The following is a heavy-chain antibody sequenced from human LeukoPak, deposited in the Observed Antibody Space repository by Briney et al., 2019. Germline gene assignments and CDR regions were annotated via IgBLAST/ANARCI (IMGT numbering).Heavy chain of an antibody. CDR3: ARGKQWLVPFDY. V-gene: IGHV1-2*02. Sequence: ASVKVSCKASGYTFTGYYMHWVRQAPGQGLEWMGWINPSSGGTNYAQKFQGRVTMTRDTSISTAYMELSRLRSDDTAVYYCARGKQWLVPFDYWGQGTLVTVSS. J-gene: IGHJ4*02. CDR2: INPSSGGT. CDR1: GYTFTGYY. D-gene: IGHD6-19*01.